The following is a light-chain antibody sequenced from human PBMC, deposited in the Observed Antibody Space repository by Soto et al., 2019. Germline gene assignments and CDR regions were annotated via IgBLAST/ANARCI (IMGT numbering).Light chain of an antibody. CDR2: GAS. CDR3: QQYDSSRFT. Sequence: DIVLTQSPGTLSLSPGERATISCRASQSISSSYLAWYQQKPGQAPRLLVYGASSRATGIPDRFSGSGSGTDFTLTISRLQPEDFAVYYCQQYDSSRFTFGPGTKVDIK. V-gene: IGKV3-20*01. J-gene: IGKJ3*01. CDR1: QSISSSY.